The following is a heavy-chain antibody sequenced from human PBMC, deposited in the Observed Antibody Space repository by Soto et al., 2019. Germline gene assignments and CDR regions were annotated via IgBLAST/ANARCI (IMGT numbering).Heavy chain of an antibody. D-gene: IGHD3-22*01. V-gene: IGHV1-69*12. CDR1: GGTFSSYA. J-gene: IGHJ4*02. CDR3: ARRDYDSSGYYDLGY. CDR2: IMSIFGTA. Sequence: QVQLVQSGAEVKKPGSSVKVSCKASGGTFSSYAISWVRQAPGQGLEWMGGIMSIFGTADYAQKFQGRVTITADESTSTAYMELSSLRSEDTAVYYCARRDYDSSGYYDLGYWGQGTLVTVSS.